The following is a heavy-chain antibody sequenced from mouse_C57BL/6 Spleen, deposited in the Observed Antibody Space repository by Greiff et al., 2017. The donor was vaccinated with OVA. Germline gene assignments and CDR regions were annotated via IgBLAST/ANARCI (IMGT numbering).Heavy chain of an antibody. CDR2: IYPGSGNT. CDR1: GYTFTDYY. Sequence: VQLQESGAELVRPGASVKLSCKASGYTFTDYYINWVKQRPGQGLEWIARIYPGSGNTYYNEKFKGKATLTAEKSSSTAYMQLSSLTSEDSAVYFCARDYYGSSYHDYWGQGTTLTVSS. D-gene: IGHD1-1*01. V-gene: IGHV1-76*01. J-gene: IGHJ2*01. CDR3: ARDYYGSSYHDY.